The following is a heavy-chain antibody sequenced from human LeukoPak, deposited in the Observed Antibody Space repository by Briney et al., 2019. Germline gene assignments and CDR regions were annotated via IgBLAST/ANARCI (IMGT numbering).Heavy chain of an antibody. CDR3: ARDGGYCSSTSCYVGYFQH. CDR2: INPNSGGT. V-gene: IGHV1-2*02. D-gene: IGHD2-2*01. CDR1: GYTFTGYY. Sequence: GASVKVSCKASGYTFTGYYMHWVRQAPGQGLEWMGWINPNSGGTNYAQKFQGRVTMTRDTSISTAYMELSSLRSEDTAVYYCARDGGYCSSTSCYVGYFQHWGQGTLVTVSS. J-gene: IGHJ1*01.